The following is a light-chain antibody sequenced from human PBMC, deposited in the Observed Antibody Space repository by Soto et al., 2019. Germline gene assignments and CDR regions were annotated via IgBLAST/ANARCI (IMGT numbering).Light chain of an antibody. CDR1: TGDVTSGHF. J-gene: IGLJ2*01. V-gene: IGLV7-46*01. CDR2: DTD. CDR3: SLFYSGVLV. Sequence: QTVVTQEPSLTVSPGGTVTLTCDSSTGDVTSGHFPYWFQQKPGQAPRALIYDTDDKHSWTPARFSGSLLGGKAALTLSGAQPEDEAEYYCSLFYSGVLVFGGGTKVTVL.